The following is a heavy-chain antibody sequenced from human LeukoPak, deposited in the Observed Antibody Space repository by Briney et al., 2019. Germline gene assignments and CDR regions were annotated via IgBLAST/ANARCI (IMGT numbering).Heavy chain of an antibody. CDR3: ARGKRWLQSY. CDR1: GGSFSGYY. D-gene: IGHD5-24*01. J-gene: IGHJ4*02. Sequence: PSETLSLTCAVYGGSFSGYYWSWIRQPPGKGLEWIGEINHSGSTNYNPSLKSRVTISVDTSKNQFSLKLSSVTAADTAVYYCARGKRWLQSYWGQGNLVTVSS. V-gene: IGHV4-34*01. CDR2: INHSGST.